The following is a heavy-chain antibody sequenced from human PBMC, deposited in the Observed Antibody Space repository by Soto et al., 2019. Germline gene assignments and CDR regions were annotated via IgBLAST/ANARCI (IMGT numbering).Heavy chain of an antibody. J-gene: IGHJ4*02. V-gene: IGHV1-69*04. D-gene: IGHD5-12*01. CDR1: GGTFSSYT. CDR2: IIPILGIA. Sequence: SVKVSCKSSGGTFSSYTICWVRQAPGQGLEWMGRIIPILGIANYAQKFQGRVTITADKSTSTAYMELSSLRSEDTAVYYCAREVADGPTWGQGTLVTVSS. CDR3: AREVADGPT.